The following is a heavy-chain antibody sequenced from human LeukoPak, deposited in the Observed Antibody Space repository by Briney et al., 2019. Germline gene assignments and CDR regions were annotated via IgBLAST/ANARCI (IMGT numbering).Heavy chain of an antibody. D-gene: IGHD3-10*01. CDR3: AKDITMVRGVMPDNWFDP. CDR1: GFTFSSYS. J-gene: IGHJ5*02. Sequence: LGGSLRLSCVASGFTFSSYSMNWVRQAPGKGLEWVSSISSSSSYIYYADSVKGRFTISRDNAKNSLYLQMNSLRAEDTAVYYCAKDITMVRGVMPDNWFDPWGQGTLVTVSS. CDR2: ISSSSSYI. V-gene: IGHV3-21*01.